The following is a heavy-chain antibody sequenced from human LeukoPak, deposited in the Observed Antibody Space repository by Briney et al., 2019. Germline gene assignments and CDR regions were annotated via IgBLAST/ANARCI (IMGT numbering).Heavy chain of an antibody. CDR3: ARGHLAVSPGYYDFWSGYYPLLRSNYYYYYMDV. V-gene: IGHV1-8*03. J-gene: IGHJ6*03. Sequence: GASVKVSCKASGYTFTSYDINWVRQATGQGLEWMGWMNPNSGNTGYAQKFQGRVTITRNTSISTAYMELSSLRSEDTAVYYCARGHLAVSPGYYDFWSGYYPLLRSNYYYYYMDVWGKGTTVTVSS. D-gene: IGHD3-3*01. CDR2: MNPNSGNT. CDR1: GYTFTSYD.